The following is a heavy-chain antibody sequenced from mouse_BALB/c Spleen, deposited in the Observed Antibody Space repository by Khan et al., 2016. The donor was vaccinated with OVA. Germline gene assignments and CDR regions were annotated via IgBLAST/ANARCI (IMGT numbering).Heavy chain of an antibody. V-gene: IGHV1-5*01. J-gene: IGHJ3*01. D-gene: IGHD1-3*01. CDR3: TRGSDSSFAY. CDR1: GYSFTSYL. Sequence: EVQLQQSGTVLARPGASVKMSCKASGYSFTSYLIHWVKQRPGQGLEWIGDIFTGNSDTSSNQKFKYKAQLPADTSASTAYMELSNLTNEDSAVYNCTRGSDSSFAYWGQGTLVTVSA. CDR2: IFTGNSDT.